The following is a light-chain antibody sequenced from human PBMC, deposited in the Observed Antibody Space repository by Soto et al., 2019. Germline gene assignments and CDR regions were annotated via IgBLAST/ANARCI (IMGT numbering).Light chain of an antibody. CDR1: QRISSNY. CDR2: AAS. Sequence: DIVLTQSPGTLSLSPGKRATLSCRASQRISSNYLGWYQQKPGQAPRLLIYAASSRATGIPDRFSGSGSGTDFTLTISRLEPEDFAVYYCQDYGSSPQTFGQGTKLEI. CDR3: QDYGSSPQT. V-gene: IGKV3-20*01. J-gene: IGKJ1*01.